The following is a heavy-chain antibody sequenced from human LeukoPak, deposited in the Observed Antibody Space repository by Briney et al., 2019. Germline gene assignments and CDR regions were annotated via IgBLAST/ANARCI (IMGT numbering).Heavy chain of an antibody. CDR2: ISESGDNK. D-gene: IGHD1-14*01. CDR1: GFTFSNYA. Sequence: PGGSLRLSCATSGFTFSNYAMSWVRQAPGKGLGWVSGISESGDNKNHADSVKGRFTISRDNSKNTLYLQMSSLRAEDTAVYYCAKNITNWGQGTLDTVSS. V-gene: IGHV3-23*01. CDR3: AKNITN. J-gene: IGHJ4*02.